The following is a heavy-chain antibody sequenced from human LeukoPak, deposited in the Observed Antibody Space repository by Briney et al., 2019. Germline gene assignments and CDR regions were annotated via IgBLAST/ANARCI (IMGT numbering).Heavy chain of an antibody. D-gene: IGHD1-26*01. J-gene: IGHJ4*02. Sequence: AGGSLRLSCAASGFTFSSYAMSWVRQAPGKGLEWVSAISDSGGSTYYADSVKGRFTISRDNSKNTLYLQMNSLRAEDTAVYYCAKGPVGATGGYWGQGTLVTVSS. CDR2: ISDSGGST. CDR3: AKGPVGATGGY. CDR1: GFTFSSYA. V-gene: IGHV3-23*01.